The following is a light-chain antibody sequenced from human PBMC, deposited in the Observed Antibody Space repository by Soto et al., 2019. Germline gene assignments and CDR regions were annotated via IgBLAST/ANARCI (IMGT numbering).Light chain of an antibody. J-gene: IGKJ2*01. CDR3: QHSYSTPPYT. CDR1: QSINNY. Sequence: DIQMTQSPSSLSASVGDRVTITCRASQSINNYLNWYQQKPGKAPKLLIYVTSSLQSGVPSRFSGSGSGTDFTLTISSLQPGDFAIYYCQHSYSTPPYTFGQGTKLEIK. CDR2: VTS. V-gene: IGKV1-39*01.